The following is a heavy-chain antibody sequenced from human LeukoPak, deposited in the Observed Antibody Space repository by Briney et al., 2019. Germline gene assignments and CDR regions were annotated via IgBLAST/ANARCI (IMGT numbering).Heavy chain of an antibody. CDR1: GFTFSSYS. J-gene: IGHJ4*02. D-gene: IGHD4-23*01. Sequence: GGSLRLSCAASGFTFSSYSMNWVRQAPGKGLEWVSYISSISSTIYYADSVKGRFTISRDNAKNSLYLQMNSLRAEDTSVYYCAKLSPRYFDYWGQGTLVTVSS. V-gene: IGHV3-48*01. CDR3: AKLSPRYFDY. CDR2: ISSISSTI.